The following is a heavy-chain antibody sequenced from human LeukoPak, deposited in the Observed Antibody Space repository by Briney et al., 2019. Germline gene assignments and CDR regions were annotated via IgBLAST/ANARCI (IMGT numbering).Heavy chain of an antibody. CDR3: ARHRHYYDSSAINYFDY. J-gene: IGHJ4*02. CDR1: GGSISSYY. CDR2: IYYSGST. Sequence: PSETLSLTCTVSGGSISSYYWSWIRQPPGKGLEWIGYIYYSGSTNYNPSLKSRVTISVDTSKSQFSLKLSSVTAADTAVYYCARHRHYYDSSAINYFDYWGQGTLVTVSS. D-gene: IGHD3-22*01. V-gene: IGHV4-59*08.